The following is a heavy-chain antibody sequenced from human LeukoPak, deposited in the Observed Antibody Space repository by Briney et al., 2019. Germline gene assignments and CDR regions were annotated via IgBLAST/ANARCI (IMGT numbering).Heavy chain of an antibody. V-gene: IGHV4-59*01. D-gene: IGHD2-21*02. Sequence: SETLSLTCTVSGGPISSYYWSWIRQPPGKGLEGIGYIYYSGSTNYNPSLKSRVTISVDTSKNQFSLKLSSVTAADTAVYYCARWTTGVTAIGYWYFDLWGRGTLVTVSS. CDR1: GGPISSYY. CDR2: IYYSGST. CDR3: ARWTTGVTAIGYWYFDL. J-gene: IGHJ2*01.